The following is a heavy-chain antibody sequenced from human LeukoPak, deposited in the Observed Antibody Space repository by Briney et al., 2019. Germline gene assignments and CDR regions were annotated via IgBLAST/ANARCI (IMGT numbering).Heavy chain of an antibody. V-gene: IGHV3-30*03. J-gene: IGHJ4*02. D-gene: IGHD6-13*01. CDR2: ISYDGSNK. Sequence: GGSLRLSCAASGFTFSSYGMHWVRQAPGKGLEWVAVISYDGSNKYYADSVKGRFTISRDNSKNTLYLQMNSLRAEDTAVYYCAVVGPKYSSSYFGYYFDYWGQGTLVTVSS. CDR1: GFTFSSYG. CDR3: AVVGPKYSSSYFGYYFDY.